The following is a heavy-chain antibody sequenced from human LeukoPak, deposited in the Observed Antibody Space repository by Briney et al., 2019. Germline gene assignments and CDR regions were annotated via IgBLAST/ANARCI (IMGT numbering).Heavy chain of an antibody. D-gene: IGHD4-23*01. V-gene: IGHV3-15*01. CDR3: AKVRDRVSRWFDY. J-gene: IGHJ4*02. CDR1: GFTFSNAW. CDR2: IKSKTDGGTT. Sequence: GSLRLSCAASGFTFSNAWMSWVRQAPGKGPEWVGRIKSKTDGGTTDYAAPVKGRFTISRDDSKNTLYLQMNSLKTEDTAVYYCAKVRDRVSRWFDYWGQGTLVTVSS.